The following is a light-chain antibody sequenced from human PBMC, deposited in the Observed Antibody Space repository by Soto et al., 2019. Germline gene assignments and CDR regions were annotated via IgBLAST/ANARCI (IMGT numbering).Light chain of an antibody. CDR1: QSVSSSY. CDR2: GAS. V-gene: IGKV3-20*01. J-gene: IGKJ5*01. Sequence: IGLAPTQGTQSFSPGERSNLLGRTSQSVSSSYLAWYQQKPGQAPRLLIYGASSRATGIPDRFSGSGSGTDFTLTISRLEPEDFAVYYCQQYGRSPITFGQGTRLEIK. CDR3: QQYGRSPIT.